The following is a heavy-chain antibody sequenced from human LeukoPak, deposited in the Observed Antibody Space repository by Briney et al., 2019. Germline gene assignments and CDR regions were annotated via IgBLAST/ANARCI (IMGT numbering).Heavy chain of an antibody. CDR1: GGSISSYY. Sequence: SETLSLTCTVSGGSISSYYWSWIRQPPGKGLEWIAYINYSGSTNYNPSLKSRVTISVDTSKNHFSLTLSSVTAADTAVYYCARFGGPHAFDIWGQGTMVTVSS. J-gene: IGHJ3*02. D-gene: IGHD3-3*01. CDR3: ARFGGPHAFDI. V-gene: IGHV4-59*01. CDR2: INYSGST.